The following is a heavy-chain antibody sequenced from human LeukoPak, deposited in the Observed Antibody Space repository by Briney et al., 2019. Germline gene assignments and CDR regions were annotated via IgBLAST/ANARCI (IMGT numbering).Heavy chain of an antibody. J-gene: IGHJ4*02. V-gene: IGHV3-21*01. CDR1: GFTFSSYS. CDR3: ARVTEAPYYFDY. Sequence: GGSLRLSCAASGFTFSSYSMNWVRQAPGKGLEWVSSISSSSSYIYYADSVKGRFTISRDNAKNSLYLQMNSLRAEDTAVYYCARVTEAPYYFDYWGQGTLVTVSS. CDR2: ISSSSSYI.